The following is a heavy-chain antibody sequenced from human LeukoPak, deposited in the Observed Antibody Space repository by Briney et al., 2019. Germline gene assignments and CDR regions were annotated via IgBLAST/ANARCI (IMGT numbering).Heavy chain of an antibody. V-gene: IGHV4-59*01. J-gene: IGHJ4*02. CDR1: GGSISSYY. Sequence: SETLSLTCTVSGGSISSYYWSWIRQPPGKGLEWIGYIYYSGSTNYNPSLKSRVTISVDTSKNQFSLKLSSATAADTAVYYCARDEGIAAAGHFDYWGQGTLVTVSS. D-gene: IGHD6-13*01. CDR2: IYYSGST. CDR3: ARDEGIAAAGHFDY.